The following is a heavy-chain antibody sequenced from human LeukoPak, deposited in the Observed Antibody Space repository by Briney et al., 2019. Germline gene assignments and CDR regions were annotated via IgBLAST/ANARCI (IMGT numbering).Heavy chain of an antibody. V-gene: IGHV3-21*01. CDR1: GFTFSSYS. D-gene: IGHD6-13*01. CDR2: ISSSSSYI. Sequence: GGSLRPSCAASGFTFSSYSMNWVRQAPGKGLEWVSSISSSSSYIYYADSVKGRFTISRDNAKNSLYLQMNSLRAEDTAVYLCAREFIGSWYWDSWGQGTLVTVSS. CDR3: AREFIGSWYWDS. J-gene: IGHJ4*02.